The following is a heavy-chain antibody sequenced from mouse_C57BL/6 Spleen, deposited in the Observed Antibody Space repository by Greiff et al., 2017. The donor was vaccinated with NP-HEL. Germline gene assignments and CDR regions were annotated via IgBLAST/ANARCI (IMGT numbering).Heavy chain of an antibody. CDR1: GYAFSSSW. Sequence: QVQLQQSGPELVKPGASVKISCKASGYAFSSSWMNWVKQRPGKGLEWIGRIYPGDGDTNYNGKFKGKATLTADKSSSTAYMQLSSLTAEDSAVYFCALSNKFITTDVWGTGTTVTVSS. CDR2: IYPGDGDT. D-gene: IGHD1-1*01. V-gene: IGHV1-82*01. CDR3: ALSNKFITTDV. J-gene: IGHJ1*03.